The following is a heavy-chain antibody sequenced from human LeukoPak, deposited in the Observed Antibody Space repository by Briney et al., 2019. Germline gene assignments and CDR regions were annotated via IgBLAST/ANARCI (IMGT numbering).Heavy chain of an antibody. CDR1: GFTFSSYW. V-gene: IGHV3-74*01. CDR2: ISPDGSTT. Sequence: GGSLRLSCAASGFTFSSYWMHWVRQAPGTGLVWVSYISPDGSTTRYADSVKGRFTISRDNAKNRLYLQMNSLRVEDTAVYFCASAWSYWGQGALVTVSS. D-gene: IGHD1-1*01. J-gene: IGHJ4*02. CDR3: ASAWSY.